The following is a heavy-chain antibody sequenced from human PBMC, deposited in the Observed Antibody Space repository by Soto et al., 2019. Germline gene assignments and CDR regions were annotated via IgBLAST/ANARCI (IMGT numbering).Heavy chain of an antibody. Sequence: HPGGSLRLSCAASGFTFSSYDMHWVRQATGKGLEWVSAIGTAGDTYYPGSVKGRFTISRENAKNSLYLQMNSLRAGDTAVYYCARGYCSGGSCYSASYAFDIWGQATMVTV. J-gene: IGHJ3*02. CDR3: ARGYCSGGSCYSASYAFDI. CDR2: IGTAGDT. CDR1: GFTFSSYD. V-gene: IGHV3-13*01. D-gene: IGHD2-15*01.